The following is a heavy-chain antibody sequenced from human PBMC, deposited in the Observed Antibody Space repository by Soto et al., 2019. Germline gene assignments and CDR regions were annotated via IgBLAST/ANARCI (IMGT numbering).Heavy chain of an antibody. Sequence: QVQLVQSGDEVRKPGSSVQVSCKASGYIFVNYGIAWVRQTPAQGLQWMGWISPYSGNTDYASKVQGRLTMTIDTSRSTANMDLGSLTSADTAVYYCESVDNYVTPTPQDVWGQGTTVTVSS. D-gene: IGHD3-16*01. CDR1: GYIFVNYG. J-gene: IGHJ6*02. V-gene: IGHV1-18*01. CDR3: ESVDNYVTPTPQDV. CDR2: ISPYSGNT.